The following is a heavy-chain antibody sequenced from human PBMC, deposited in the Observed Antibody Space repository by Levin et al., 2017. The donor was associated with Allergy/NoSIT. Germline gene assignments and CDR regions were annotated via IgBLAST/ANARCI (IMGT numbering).Heavy chain of an antibody. Sequence: SETLSLTCTVSGGSISSYYWSWIRQPPGKGLEWIGYIYYSGSTNYNPSLKSRVTISVDTSKNQFSLKLSSVTAADTAVYYCARTLNAYDSSGYYYWGQGTLVTVSS. V-gene: IGHV4-59*01. D-gene: IGHD3-22*01. CDR1: GGSISSYY. CDR2: IYYSGST. CDR3: ARTLNAYDSSGYYY. J-gene: IGHJ4*02.